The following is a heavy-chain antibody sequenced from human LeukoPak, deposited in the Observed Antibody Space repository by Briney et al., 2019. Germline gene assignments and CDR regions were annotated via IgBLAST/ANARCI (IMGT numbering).Heavy chain of an antibody. J-gene: IGHJ6*03. V-gene: IGHV4-34*01. CDR1: GGSFSGYY. Sequence: PSETLSLTCAVYGGSFSGYYWSWIRQPPGKGLEWIGEINHSGSTNYNPSLKSRVTISVDTSKNRFSLKLSSVTAADTAVYYCARGPFYYYYMDVWGKGTTVTISS. CDR2: INHSGST. CDR3: ARGPFYYYYMDV.